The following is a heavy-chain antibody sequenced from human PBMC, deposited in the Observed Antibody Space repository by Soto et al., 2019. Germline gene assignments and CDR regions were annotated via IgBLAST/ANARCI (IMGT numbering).Heavy chain of an antibody. Sequence: ASVKVSCKSSGYIFSDDGITWVRQAPGQGLEWMGWISAYNGNTDYAQKFQDRLTLATDTSTSTAYMELRSLRSDDTALYYCARPVTSPDHLDIWGQGTMVTVSS. D-gene: IGHD4-4*01. J-gene: IGHJ3*02. CDR1: GYIFSDDG. CDR2: ISAYNGNT. V-gene: IGHV1-18*01. CDR3: ARPVTSPDHLDI.